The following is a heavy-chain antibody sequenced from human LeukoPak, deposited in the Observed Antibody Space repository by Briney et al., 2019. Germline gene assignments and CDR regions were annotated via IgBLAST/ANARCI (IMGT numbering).Heavy chain of an antibody. CDR1: GFTFSSYG. CDR2: IRYDGSNK. Sequence: GGSLRPSCAASGFTFSSYGMHWVRQAPGKGLEWVAFIRYDGSNKYYADSVKGRFTISRDNSKNTLYLQMNSLRAEDTAVYYCATTSGFYGSGSFDYWGQGTLVTVSS. V-gene: IGHV3-30*02. J-gene: IGHJ4*02. D-gene: IGHD3-10*01. CDR3: ATTSGFYGSGSFDY.